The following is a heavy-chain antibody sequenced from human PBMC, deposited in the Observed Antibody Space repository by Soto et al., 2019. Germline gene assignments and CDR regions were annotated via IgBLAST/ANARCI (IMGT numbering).Heavy chain of an antibody. V-gene: IGHV4-4*07. J-gene: IGHJ5*02. Sequence: QVQLQESGPGLVKPSETLSLTCTVSGASISGFYWCWIRKSAGKGLEWIGRIYATGTTNYNPSLKSRFMMSVDTSKKQFSLKLRSVTAADTAVYYCVRDGTKTLRDWFDPWGQGISVTVSS. CDR1: GASISGFY. D-gene: IGHD1-1*01. CDR2: IYATGTT. CDR3: VRDGTKTLRDWFDP.